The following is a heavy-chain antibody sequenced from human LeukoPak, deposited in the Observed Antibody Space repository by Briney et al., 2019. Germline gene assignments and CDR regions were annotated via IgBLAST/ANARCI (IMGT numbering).Heavy chain of an antibody. CDR1: GFTFSNYA. CDR3: ARGRAVTGSTVIDY. V-gene: IGHV3-30*04. J-gene: IGHJ4*02. Sequence: GGSLRLSCAASGFTFSNYAMHWVRQAPGKGLEWAAGVAYDSSYKYYIDSVKGRFTISRDNSKNTLYLQMNSLRPEDTAVFHCARGRAVTGSTVIDYWGQGTLVTVSS. CDR2: VAYDSSYK. D-gene: IGHD6-19*01.